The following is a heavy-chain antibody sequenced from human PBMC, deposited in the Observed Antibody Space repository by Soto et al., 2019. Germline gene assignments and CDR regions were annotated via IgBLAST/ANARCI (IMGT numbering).Heavy chain of an antibody. D-gene: IGHD3-10*01. V-gene: IGHV3-13*04. J-gene: IGHJ3*02. CDR1: GFTFSSYD. CDR3: GRGSTMVRGVILDAFDI. Sequence: EVQLVESGGGLVQPGGSLRLSCAASGFTFSSYDMHWVRQATGKALEWVPAIGTASDTYYPGAVKGRFTISREKAKNSLYLEVDSGRAGDTAVDDWGRGSTMVRGVILDAFDIWGQGTMVTVSS. CDR2: IGTASDT.